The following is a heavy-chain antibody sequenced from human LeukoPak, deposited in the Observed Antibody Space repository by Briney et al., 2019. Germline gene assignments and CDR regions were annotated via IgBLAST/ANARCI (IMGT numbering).Heavy chain of an antibody. Sequence: GGSLRLSCAASGFTFSSYSMNWVRQAPGKGLEWVSYISSSSSTIYYADSVKGRFTISRDNAANSLYLHMDNLRVEDTAVYYCARLGGETTRFDLWGQGALVTVSS. V-gene: IGHV3-48*04. D-gene: IGHD3-16*01. CDR1: GFTFSSYS. J-gene: IGHJ5*02. CDR3: ARLGGETTRFDL. CDR2: ISSSSSTI.